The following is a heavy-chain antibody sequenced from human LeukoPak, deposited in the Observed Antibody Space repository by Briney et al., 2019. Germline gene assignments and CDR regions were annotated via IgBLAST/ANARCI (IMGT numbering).Heavy chain of an antibody. CDR3: ARRSVAAFDI. V-gene: IGHV1-46*01. CDR2: NNPSGGST. Sequence: ASVKLSCKASGYTFTAYYVHWVRQAPGQGLEWMGINNPSGGSTSYAQKFQGRVTMTRDTSTSTVYMELSSRRSEDTAVYYCARRSVAAFDIWGQGTMVTVSS. D-gene: IGHD1-26*01. J-gene: IGHJ3*02. CDR1: GYTFTAYY.